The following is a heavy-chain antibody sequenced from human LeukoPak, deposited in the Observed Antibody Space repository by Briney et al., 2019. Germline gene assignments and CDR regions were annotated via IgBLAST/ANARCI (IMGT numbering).Heavy chain of an antibody. V-gene: IGHV3-23*01. Sequence: GGSTYYAASVKGRFTISRDTSKNTLYLQMNTLTAEDTAVYYCAKDPGNHIQLWLQYFDYWGQGTLVTVSS. CDR2: GGST. CDR3: AKDPGNHIQLWLQYFDY. D-gene: IGHD5-18*01. J-gene: IGHJ4*02.